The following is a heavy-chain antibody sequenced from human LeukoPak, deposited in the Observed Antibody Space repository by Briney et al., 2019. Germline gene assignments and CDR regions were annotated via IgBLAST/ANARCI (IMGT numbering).Heavy chain of an antibody. CDR1: GYTFTGYY. V-gene: IGHV1-2*02. CDR2: INPNSGGT. D-gene: IGHD6-19*01. Sequence: ASVRVSCKASGYTFTGYYMHWVRQAPGQGLEWMGWINPNSGGTNYAQKFQGRVTMTRDTSISTAYMELSRLRSDDTAVYYCARGRRYSSGPYYFDYWGQGTLVTVSS. CDR3: ARGRRYSSGPYYFDY. J-gene: IGHJ4*02.